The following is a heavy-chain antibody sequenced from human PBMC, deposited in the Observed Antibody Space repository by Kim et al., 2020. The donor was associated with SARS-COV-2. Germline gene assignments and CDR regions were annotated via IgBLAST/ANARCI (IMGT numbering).Heavy chain of an antibody. CDR3: ARRDACGWFDP. V-gene: IGHV3-20*03. J-gene: IGHJ5*02. D-gene: IGHD2-2*01. Sequence: DDANSVKGRFTISRDNAKKSLYLQMSSLIAEDTGLYYWARRDACGWFDPWGQGTLVSVSS.